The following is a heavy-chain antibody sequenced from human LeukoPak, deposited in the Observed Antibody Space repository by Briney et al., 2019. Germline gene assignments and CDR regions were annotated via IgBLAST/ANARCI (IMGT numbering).Heavy chain of an antibody. CDR3: ARQNNTYHHYNLGWFDP. J-gene: IGHJ5*02. V-gene: IGHV6-1*01. CDR1: GDSVSSNSAA. CDR2: TYYRSKWYN. D-gene: IGHD5-24*01. Sequence: SQTLSLTCAISGDSVSSNSAAWNWIRQSPSRGLEWLGRTYYRSKWYNDCAVSLKIRITINPDTSKNQFSLQLSSVTPEDTAVYYCARQNNTYHHYNLGWFDPWGQGTLVTVSS.